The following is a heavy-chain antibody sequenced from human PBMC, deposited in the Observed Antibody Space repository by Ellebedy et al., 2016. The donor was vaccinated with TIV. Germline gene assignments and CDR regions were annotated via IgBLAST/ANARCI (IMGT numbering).Heavy chain of an antibody. CDR1: GYTFTSYD. CDR3: ARVKTVAAPYNWFDP. CDR2: ISAYNGNT. J-gene: IGHJ5*02. V-gene: IGHV1-18*01. Sequence: ASVKVSCKASGYTFTSYDINWVRQATGQGLEWMGWISAYNGNTNYAQKLQGRVTMTTDTSTSTAYMELRSLRSDDTAVYYCARVKTVAAPYNWFDPWGQGTLVTVSS. D-gene: IGHD6-19*01.